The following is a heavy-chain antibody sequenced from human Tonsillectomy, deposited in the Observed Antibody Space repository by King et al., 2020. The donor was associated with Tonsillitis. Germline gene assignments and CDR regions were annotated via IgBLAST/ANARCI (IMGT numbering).Heavy chain of an antibody. V-gene: IGHV6-1*01. J-gene: IGHJ6*01. CDR1: GDSVSRNSAA. CDR2: TYYRSKWYN. D-gene: IGHD1-7*01. Sequence: VQLQQSGPGLVKPSQTLSLTCAISGDSVSRNSAAWNWIRQSPSRGLEWLGRTYYRSKWYNDYSISVKGRITINPYTSKNQFSLQLKSVTPEDTAVYYCVRDELELRNNYYYYYGMDVWGQGTTVTVSS. CDR3: VRDELELRNNYYYYYGMDV.